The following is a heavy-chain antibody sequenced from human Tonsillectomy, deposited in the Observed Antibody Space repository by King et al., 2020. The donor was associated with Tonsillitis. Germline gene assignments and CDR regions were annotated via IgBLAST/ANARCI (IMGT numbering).Heavy chain of an antibody. CDR2: ISSGSSYI. D-gene: IGHD6-13*01. V-gene: IGHV3-21*01. J-gene: IGHJ4*02. CDR3: ARDQQLIR. Sequence: VQLVESGGGLVKPGGSLRLSCAASGFTFSSYSMNWARQAPEQGLEWVSSISSGSSYIYYAASVKGRFTISRDNANNSLYLQMNSLRAEDTAVYYCARDQQLIRWGQGTLVTVSS. CDR1: GFTFSSYS.